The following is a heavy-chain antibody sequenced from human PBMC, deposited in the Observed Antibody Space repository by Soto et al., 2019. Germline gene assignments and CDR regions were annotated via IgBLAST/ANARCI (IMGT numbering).Heavy chain of an antibody. Sequence: GGSLRLSCAASGFTFSSYTMSWVRQAPGKGLVWLSYIYSSGSPTYYADSVKGRFTISRDNDKSILYLQMSSLRDEDTAVYFCARGGALRRTPMDNWGQGTLVTVSS. J-gene: IGHJ4*02. CDR3: ARGGALRRTPMDN. CDR1: GFTFSSYT. D-gene: IGHD4-17*01. CDR2: IYSSGSPT. V-gene: IGHV3-48*02.